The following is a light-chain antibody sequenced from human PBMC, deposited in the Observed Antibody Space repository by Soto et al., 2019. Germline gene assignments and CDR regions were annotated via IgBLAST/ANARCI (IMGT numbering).Light chain of an antibody. CDR2: GNT. CDR3: QSYDTGLSGPVV. J-gene: IGLJ2*01. Sequence: QSVLTQPPSLSGAPGQNIIISCTGGGSNIGAGFDVHWYQQLPGTAPKLLIYGNTNRPSGVPDRFSGSKSGTSASLVITGLQADDAADYYCQSYDTGLSGPVVFGGGTKLTVL. V-gene: IGLV1-40*01. CDR1: GSNIGAGFD.